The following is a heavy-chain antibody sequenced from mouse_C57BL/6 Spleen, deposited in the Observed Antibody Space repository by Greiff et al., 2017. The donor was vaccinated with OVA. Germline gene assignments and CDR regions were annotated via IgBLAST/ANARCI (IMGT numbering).Heavy chain of an antibody. J-gene: IGHJ2*01. CDR3: TRLETPDY. Sequence: VKLQESGAELVRPGASVTLSCKASGYTFTDYEMHWVKQTPVHGLEWIGAIDPETGGTAYNQKFKGKAILTADKSSSTAYMELRSLTSEDSAVYYCTRLETPDYWGQGTTLTVSS. CDR1: GYTFTDYE. V-gene: IGHV1-15*01. CDR2: IDPETGGT.